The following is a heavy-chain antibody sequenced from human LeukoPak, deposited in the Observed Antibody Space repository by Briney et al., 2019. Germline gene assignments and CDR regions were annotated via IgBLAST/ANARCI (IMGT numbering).Heavy chain of an antibody. CDR1: GFTFSSYA. CDR3: AKVGGSGWYFDY. V-gene: IGHV3-23*01. D-gene: IGHD6-19*01. Sequence: GGSLRLSCAAPGFTFSSYAMSWVRQAPGKGLEWVSAISGSGGSTYYADSVKGRFTISRDNSKNTLYLQMNSLRAEDTAVYYCAKVGGSGWYFDYWGQGTLVTVSS. J-gene: IGHJ4*02. CDR2: ISGSGGST.